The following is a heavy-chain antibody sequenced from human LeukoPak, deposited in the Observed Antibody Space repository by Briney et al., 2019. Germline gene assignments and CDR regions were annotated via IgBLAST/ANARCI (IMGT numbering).Heavy chain of an antibody. D-gene: IGHD3-16*01. CDR1: GFTFSAYA. CDR2: MSDDGTNK. Sequence: GGSLRLSCAASGFTFSAYAMHWVRQAPGKGLEWVAVMSDDGTNKYYTDSVKGRFTISRDNSKDTLYLQMNSLRAEDTAVHYCARDLQSLVPFGRIDYWGQGTLVTVSS. J-gene: IGHJ4*02. CDR3: ARDLQSLVPFGRIDY. V-gene: IGHV3-30-3*01.